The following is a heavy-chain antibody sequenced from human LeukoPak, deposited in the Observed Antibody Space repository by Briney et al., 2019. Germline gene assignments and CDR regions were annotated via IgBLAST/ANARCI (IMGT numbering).Heavy chain of an antibody. V-gene: IGHV4-4*09. CDR3: ARAGIAAAGWFDP. J-gene: IGHJ5*02. D-gene: IGHD6-13*01. CDR1: GGSISSYY. Sequence: SETLSLTCTVSGGSISSYYWSWIRQPPGKGLEWIGYIYTSGSTNYNPSPKSRVTISVDTSKNQFSLKLSSVTAADTAVYYCARAGIAAAGWFDPWGQGTLVTVSS. CDR2: IYTSGST.